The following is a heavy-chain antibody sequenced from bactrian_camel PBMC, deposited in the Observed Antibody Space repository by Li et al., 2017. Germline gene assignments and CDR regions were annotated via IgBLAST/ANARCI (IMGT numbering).Heavy chain of an antibody. CDR3: AAQRAGMYDCYSGSWAIFGY. Sequence: HVQLVESGGGSVQAGGSLRLSCVASGATQDIGCMGWFRQVPGLEREGIGSIDSDGITTYADSLKARFTISRDNANNTLYLQMNSLKPEDTAMYYCAAQRAGMYDCYSGSWAIFGYWGQGTQVTVS. J-gene: IGHJ6*01. V-gene: IGHV3S63*01. D-gene: IGHD3*01. CDR2: IDSDGIT. CDR1: GATQDIGC.